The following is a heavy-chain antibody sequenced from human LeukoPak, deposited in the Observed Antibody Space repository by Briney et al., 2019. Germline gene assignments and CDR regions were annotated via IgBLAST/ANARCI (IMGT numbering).Heavy chain of an antibody. J-gene: IGHJ4*02. Sequence: GASVKVSCKVSGYTLTELSMHWVRQAPGKGLEWMGGFDPEDGETIYAQKFQGRVTMTEDTSTDTAYMELSSLRSEDTAVYYCARDGRYYYDSSGYYYASDYWGQGTLVTVSS. D-gene: IGHD3-22*01. CDR2: FDPEDGET. CDR3: ARDGRYYYDSSGYYYASDY. CDR1: GYTLTELS. V-gene: IGHV1-24*01.